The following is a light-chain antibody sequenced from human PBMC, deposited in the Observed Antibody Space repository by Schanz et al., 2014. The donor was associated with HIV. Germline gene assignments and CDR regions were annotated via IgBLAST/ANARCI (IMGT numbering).Light chain of an antibody. CDR2: QAS. V-gene: IGKV1-5*03. J-gene: IGKJ2*01. Sequence: DIRMTQSPSTLSASVGDRVTITCRASQSISGRLAWYQQKPGKAPNPLIYQASTLMIGVPSRFSGSGSGTEFTLTISSLHPNDFATYFCLHYNDFTSTFGQGTKLEIK. CDR1: QSISGR. CDR3: LHYNDFTST.